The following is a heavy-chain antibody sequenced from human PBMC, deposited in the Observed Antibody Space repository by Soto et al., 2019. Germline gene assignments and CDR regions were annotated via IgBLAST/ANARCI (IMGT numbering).Heavy chain of an antibody. CDR2: IYSNGDT. CDR1: GFSVGSNY. D-gene: IGHD2-8*01. Sequence: EVQLVETGGGLIQPGGSLRLSCAASGFSVGSNYMTWVRQSPGKGLEWVSLIYSNGDTDYADSVKGRFSISRDKFKNTLYLQMNNLRAEDTAVYNCARKSDSSPVPEADGVWGRGTLVTVSS. J-gene: IGHJ4*02. CDR3: ARKSDSSPVPEADGV. V-gene: IGHV3-53*02.